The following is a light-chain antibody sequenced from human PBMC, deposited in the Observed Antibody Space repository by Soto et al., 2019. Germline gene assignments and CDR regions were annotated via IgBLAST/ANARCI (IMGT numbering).Light chain of an antibody. J-gene: IGKJ1*01. CDR2: AAS. CDR3: QQYNNWSWT. V-gene: IGKV1-39*01. CDR1: QSISSY. Sequence: DIQMTQSPSSLSASVGDRVTITCRASQSISSYLNWYQQKPGKAPKLLIYAASSLQSGVPSRFSGSGSGTEFTLTISSLQSEDFAVYYCQQYNNWSWTFGQGTKVDIK.